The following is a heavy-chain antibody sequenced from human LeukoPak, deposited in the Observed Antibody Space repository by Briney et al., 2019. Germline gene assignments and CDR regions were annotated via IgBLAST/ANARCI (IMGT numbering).Heavy chain of an antibody. V-gene: IGHV3-30-3*01. CDR3: AKSYYDILTGYYISLDGYGMDV. J-gene: IGHJ6*02. D-gene: IGHD3-9*01. CDR1: GFTFSSYA. Sequence: GRSLRLSCAASGFTFSSYAMHWVRQAPGKGLEWVAVISYDGSNKYYADSVKGRFTISRDNSKNTLYLQMNSLRAEDTAVYYCAKSYYDILTGYYISLDGYGMDVWGQGTTVTVSS. CDR2: ISYDGSNK.